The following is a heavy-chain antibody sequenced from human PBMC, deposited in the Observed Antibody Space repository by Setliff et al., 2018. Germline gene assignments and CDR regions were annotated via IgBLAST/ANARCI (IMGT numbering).Heavy chain of an antibody. D-gene: IGHD3-22*01. CDR3: ARESYDSSGYIYYFDY. CDR1: GYSFTSYW. Sequence: PGESLKISCKGSGYSFTSYWIGWVRQMPGKGLEWTGIIYPGDSDTRYSPSFQGQVTISADKSISTAYLQWSSLKASDTAMYYCARESYDSSGYIYYFDYWGQGTLVTVSS. CDR2: IYPGDSDT. V-gene: IGHV5-51*01. J-gene: IGHJ4*02.